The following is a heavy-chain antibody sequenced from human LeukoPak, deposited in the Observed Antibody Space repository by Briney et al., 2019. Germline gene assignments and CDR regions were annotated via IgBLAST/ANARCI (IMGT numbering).Heavy chain of an antibody. J-gene: IGHJ4*02. D-gene: IGHD6-6*01. CDR1: GGSFSGYY. V-gene: IGHV4-34*01. Sequence: SETLSLTCAVYGGSFSGYYWSWIRQPPGKGLEWIGEINHSGSTNYNPSLKSRVTISVDTSKNQFSLKLSSVTTADTAVYYCARAARLVARAFDYWGQGTLVTVSS. CDR3: ARAARLVARAFDY. CDR2: INHSGST.